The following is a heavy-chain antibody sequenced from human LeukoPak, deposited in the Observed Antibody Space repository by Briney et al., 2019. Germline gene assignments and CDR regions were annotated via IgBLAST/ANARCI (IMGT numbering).Heavy chain of an antibody. CDR2: IKKDGSEE. D-gene: IGHD6-19*01. V-gene: IGHV3-7*01. CDR3: ARLSTSVAGGDH. J-gene: IGHJ4*02. Sequence: GGSLRLSCTASGFSFSTSWMSWVRQTPGKGLEWVANIKKDGSEEYYVDSVKTRFTISRDDAKNSLYLQLNSLIVEDTAVYYCARLSTSVAGGDHWGQGTLVTVSS. CDR1: GFSFSTSW.